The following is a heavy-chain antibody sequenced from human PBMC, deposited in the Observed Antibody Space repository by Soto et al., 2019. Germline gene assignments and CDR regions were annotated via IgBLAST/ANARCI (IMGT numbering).Heavy chain of an antibody. D-gene: IGHD4-17*01. CDR1: GFTFSSYA. J-gene: IGHJ5*02. CDR3: ARDRGHDYGDHGRLDP. V-gene: IGHV3-30-3*01. Sequence: QVQLVESGGGVVQPGRSLRLSCAASGFTFSSYAMHWVRQAPGKGLEWVAVISYDGSNKYYADSVKGRFTISRDNSKNTLYRQMNSLRAEDTAVYYCARDRGHDYGDHGRLDPWGQGTLVTVSS. CDR2: ISYDGSNK.